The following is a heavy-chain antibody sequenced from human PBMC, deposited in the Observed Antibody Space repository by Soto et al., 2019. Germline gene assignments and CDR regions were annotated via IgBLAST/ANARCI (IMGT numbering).Heavy chain of an antibody. CDR1: GFTFSTYS. CDR2: ISSSSSYR. J-gene: IGHJ6*02. Sequence: GGSLRLSYAASGFTFSTYSMNWVRQAPGKGLDWVSSISSSSSYRYYADSVKGRFTISRDNAKNSLYLQMTSLRAEDTAVYYCARNTYYYDSSALGYYYGMDVWGQGTTVTVSS. D-gene: IGHD3-22*01. CDR3: ARNTYYYDSSALGYYYGMDV. V-gene: IGHV3-21*01.